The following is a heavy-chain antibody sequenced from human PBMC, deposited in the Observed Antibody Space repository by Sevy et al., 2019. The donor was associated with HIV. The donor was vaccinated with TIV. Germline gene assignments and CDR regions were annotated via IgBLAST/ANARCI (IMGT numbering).Heavy chain of an antibody. V-gene: IGHV3-23*01. CDR1: GFTFSSYA. CDR3: AKGGYDFWSGYPQPLGY. Sequence: GGSLRLSCAASGFTFSSYAMSWVRQAPGKGLEWVSAISGSGGSTYYADSVKGRFTISRDNSKNTLYLQMNSLRAEDTAVYYCAKGGYDFWSGYPQPLGYWGQGTLVTVSS. J-gene: IGHJ4*02. D-gene: IGHD3-3*01. CDR2: ISGSGGST.